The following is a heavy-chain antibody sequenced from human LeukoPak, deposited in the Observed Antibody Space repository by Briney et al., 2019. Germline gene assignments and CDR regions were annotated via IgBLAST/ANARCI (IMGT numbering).Heavy chain of an antibody. CDR1: GFTFSGSA. J-gene: IGHJ3*02. CDR3: AKDGGGGYCPNDAFDI. D-gene: IGHD2-21*01. V-gene: IGHV3-30*02. Sequence: GGSLRLSCAASGFTFSGSAMHWVRQAPGKGLEWVAFIRYDGTTNEYADSVKGRFTISRDNSKNTLYLQMNSLRAEDTAVYLCAKDGGGGYCPNDAFDIWGQGTMVTVSS. CDR2: IRYDGTTN.